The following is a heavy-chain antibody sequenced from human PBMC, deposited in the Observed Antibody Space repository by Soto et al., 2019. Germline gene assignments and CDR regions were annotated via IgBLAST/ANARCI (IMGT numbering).Heavy chain of an antibody. Sequence: QVQLVQSGAEVKKPGSSLKVSCKASGGTFSSYAISWVRQAPGQGLEWMGGLIPIFGTANYAQKFQGRVTITADESTSTAYMELSSLRSEDTAVYYCARDRYCSSTSCYTNYYGMDVWGQGTTVTVSS. J-gene: IGHJ6*02. CDR3: ARDRYCSSTSCYTNYYGMDV. D-gene: IGHD2-2*02. CDR1: GGTFSSYA. CDR2: LIPIFGTA. V-gene: IGHV1-69*01.